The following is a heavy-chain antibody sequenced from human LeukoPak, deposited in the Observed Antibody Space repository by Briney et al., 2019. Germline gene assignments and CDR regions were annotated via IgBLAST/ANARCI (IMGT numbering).Heavy chain of an antibody. J-gene: IGHJ4*02. Sequence: GGSLRLSCAASGFTFSSYSMNWVRQAPRKGLEWVSSISSSSSYIYYADSVKGRFTISRDNAKNSLYLQMNSLRAEDTAVYYCARVNTIFGVVTSYYFDYWGQGTLVTVSS. V-gene: IGHV3-21*01. CDR3: ARVNTIFGVVTSYYFDY. CDR1: GFTFSSYS. CDR2: ISSSSSYI. D-gene: IGHD3-3*01.